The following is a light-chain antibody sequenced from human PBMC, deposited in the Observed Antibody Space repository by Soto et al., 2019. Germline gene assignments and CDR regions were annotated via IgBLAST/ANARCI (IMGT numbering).Light chain of an antibody. Sequence: EIVLTQSPGTLSLSPGERATHSCRASQSVSSYLAWYQQKPGQAPRLLIYGPSSRATGIPDRFSGSGSGSDFTLTISRLEPEDFEVYYCQQYGSSPTFGQGTRLEIK. V-gene: IGKV3-20*01. CDR3: QQYGSSPT. CDR2: GPS. J-gene: IGKJ5*01. CDR1: QSVSSY.